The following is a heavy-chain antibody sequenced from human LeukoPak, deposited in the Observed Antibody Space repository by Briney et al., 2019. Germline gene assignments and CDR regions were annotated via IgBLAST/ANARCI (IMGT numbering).Heavy chain of an antibody. J-gene: IGHJ6*02. CDR3: AKVPYSDYGAGRPPFMDV. CDR1: GFTFSSYA. V-gene: IGHV3-23*01. CDR2: ITDSGGTT. D-gene: IGHD3-10*01. Sequence: GESLRLSCAASGFTFSSYAMSWVRQAPGKGLEWVSTITDSGGTTYYADSVKGRLTISRDNSKNTLYLQMNSLRDEDTAVYYCAKVPYSDYGAGRPPFMDVWGHGTTVAISS.